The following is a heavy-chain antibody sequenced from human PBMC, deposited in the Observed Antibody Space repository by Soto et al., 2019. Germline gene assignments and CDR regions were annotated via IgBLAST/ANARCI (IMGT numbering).Heavy chain of an antibody. Sequence: ETLSLTCTVSGSSISSSNWWSWVRQPPGKGLEWVGEIYHSGSTNYNPSLKSRVTISVDKSKNQFSLKLSSVTAADTAVYYCARGFGGVSLDYFDFWGQGTQVTVSS. V-gene: IGHV4-4*02. J-gene: IGHJ4*02. CDR3: ARGFGGVSLDYFDF. CDR1: GSSISSSNW. D-gene: IGHD3-16*01. CDR2: IYHSGST.